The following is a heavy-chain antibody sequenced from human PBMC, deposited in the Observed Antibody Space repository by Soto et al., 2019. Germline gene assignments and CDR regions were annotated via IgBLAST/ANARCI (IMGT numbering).Heavy chain of an antibody. Sequence: QVQLQESGPGLVRPSETLSLTCAVSGGSVSSFYWSWIRQPPGKGLEWIGDISYSGSTSYSPSLESRVTISKDTSKNQVSLKLNSVIAADTAVYYCARTSSWYHYFDPWGQGTLVTVSS. J-gene: IGHJ5*02. CDR2: ISYSGST. CDR1: GGSVSSFY. D-gene: IGHD6-13*01. CDR3: ARTSSWYHYFDP. V-gene: IGHV4-59*08.